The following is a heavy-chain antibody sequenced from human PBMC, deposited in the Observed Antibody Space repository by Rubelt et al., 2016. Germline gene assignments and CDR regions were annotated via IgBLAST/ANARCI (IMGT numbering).Heavy chain of an antibody. CDR3: LWSSQSYYFDY. V-gene: IGHV3-66*01. J-gene: IGHJ4*02. Sequence: EVQVVESGGGLVQPGGSLTLSCAASGFIVSSNYMSWVRQAPGKGPECVSVIYSGGTTYYADSVKGRFTTSRDNSKNTLYLQMNGLRAEDTAVYYCLWSSQSYYFDYWGQGTLVTVSS. D-gene: IGHD2-21*01. CDR1: GFIVSSNY. CDR2: IYSGGTT.